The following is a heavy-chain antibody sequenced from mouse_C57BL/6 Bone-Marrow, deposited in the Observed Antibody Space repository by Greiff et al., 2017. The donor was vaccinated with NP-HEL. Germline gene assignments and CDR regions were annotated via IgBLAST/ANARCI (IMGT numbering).Heavy chain of an antibody. CDR2: ISDGGSYT. J-gene: IGHJ2*01. V-gene: IGHV5-4*01. CDR1: GFTFSSYA. Sequence: EVKVEESGGGLVKPGGSLKLSCAASGFTFSSYAMSWVRQTPEKRLEWVATISDGGSYTYYPDNVKGRFTISRDNAKNNLYLQMSHLKSEDTAMYYCARDRGTGYWGQGTTLTVSS. D-gene: IGHD3-3*01. CDR3: ARDRGTGY.